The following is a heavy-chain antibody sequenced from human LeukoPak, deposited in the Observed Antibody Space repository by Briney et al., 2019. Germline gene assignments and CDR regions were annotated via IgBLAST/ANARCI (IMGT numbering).Heavy chain of an antibody. CDR3: ARDTPEDVAGYSHFDY. CDR2: IYYSGST. D-gene: IGHD5-24*01. V-gene: IGHV4-31*03. Sequence: SQTLSLTCTVSGGSISSCGYYWSWIRQHPGKGLEWIGYIYYSGSTYYNPSLKSRVTISVDTSKNQFSLKLSSVTAADTAVYYCARDTPEDVAGYSHFDYWGQGTLVTVSS. J-gene: IGHJ4*02. CDR1: GGSISSCGYY.